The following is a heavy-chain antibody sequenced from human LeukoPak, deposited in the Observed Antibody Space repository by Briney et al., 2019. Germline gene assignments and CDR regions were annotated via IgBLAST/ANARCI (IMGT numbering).Heavy chain of an antibody. Sequence: SETLSLTCTVSGASISSYYWSWIRQPPGKGLEWIGYIYYSGSTDYNPSLKSRVTISVDTSKNQFSLKLSSVTAADTAVYYCARTYHYGSGNYFLFDFWGQGTLVTVSS. V-gene: IGHV4-59*01. CDR3: ARTYHYGSGNYFLFDF. D-gene: IGHD3-10*01. CDR1: GASISSYY. CDR2: IYYSGST. J-gene: IGHJ4*02.